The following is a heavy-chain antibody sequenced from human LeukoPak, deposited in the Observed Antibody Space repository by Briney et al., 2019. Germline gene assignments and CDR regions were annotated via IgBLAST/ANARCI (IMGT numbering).Heavy chain of an antibody. J-gene: IGHJ4*02. V-gene: IGHV1-18*01. CDR3: ARDTSVTTVSDYFDY. CDR1: GYTFTSYG. CDR2: ISAYNGNT. Sequence: ASVKLSCTASGYTFTSYGIGWVRQAPGQGLEWVGCISAYNGNTNYAQKLQGRVTMTTDTSTSTAYMELRSLRSDDTAVYYCARDTSVTTVSDYFDYWGQGTLDSVS. D-gene: IGHD4-17*01.